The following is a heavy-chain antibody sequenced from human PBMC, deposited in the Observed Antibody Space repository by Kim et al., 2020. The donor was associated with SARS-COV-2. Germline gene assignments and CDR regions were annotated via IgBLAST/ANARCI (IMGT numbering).Heavy chain of an antibody. CDR3: ARVKATPGDYYNYYGMDV. V-gene: IGHV1-46*01. Sequence: ASVKVSCKPSGYTFTTYYIHWVRQAPGQGLEWMGMFNPRGGSTNYAQTFQGRVTMTRDTSTSTVYMELRSLRSEDTAIYYGARVKATPGDYYNYYGMDVWGQGTTVTVSS. CDR2: FNPRGGST. J-gene: IGHJ6*02. D-gene: IGHD1-1*01. CDR1: GYTFTTYY.